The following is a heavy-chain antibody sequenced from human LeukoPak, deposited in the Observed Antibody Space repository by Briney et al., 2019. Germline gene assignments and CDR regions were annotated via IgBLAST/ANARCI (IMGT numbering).Heavy chain of an antibody. J-gene: IGHJ5*02. V-gene: IGHV4-61*08. CDR3: AKEDNSGWFDH. CDR2: IYYTGST. CDR1: GGSISGGGYS. D-gene: IGHD6-19*01. Sequence: KTSETLSLTCAVSGGSISGGGYSWSWIRQPPGKGLEWIGYIYYTGSTDYNPSLKSRVTMLVDTSKNRFSLKLSSVTAADTAIYYCAKEDNSGWFDHWGQGTLVTVSS.